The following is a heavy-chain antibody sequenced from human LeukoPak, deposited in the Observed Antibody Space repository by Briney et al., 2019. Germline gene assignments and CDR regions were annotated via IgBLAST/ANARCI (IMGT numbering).Heavy chain of an antibody. CDR2: TYYRSKWYN. Sequence: SQTLSLTCVIPGDSVSSKSAAWNWIRQSPSRGLQWLGRTYYRSKWYNDYPVSVKSRITINPDTSKNQFSLQLNSVTPEDTAVYYCARDASSGSHFDCWGQGTLVSVSA. CDR1: GDSVSSKSAA. D-gene: IGHD3-22*01. V-gene: IGHV6-1*01. J-gene: IGHJ4*02. CDR3: ARDASSGSHFDC.